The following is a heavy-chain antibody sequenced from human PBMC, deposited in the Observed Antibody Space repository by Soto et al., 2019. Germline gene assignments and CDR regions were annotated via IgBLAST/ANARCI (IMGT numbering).Heavy chain of an antibody. CDR3: ARASPVVTDV. CDR1: GDSVSNIDAV. J-gene: IGHJ6*02. Sequence: SQTLSLTCAISGDSVSNIDAVWNWIRQSPSRGLEWLGRTYYRSRWHNEYALSVKSRMTINPDTSRNQFSLQLSSVTAADTAVYYCARASPVVTDVWAQGTTVTVSS. CDR2: TYYRSRWHN. D-gene: IGHD5-18*01. V-gene: IGHV6-1*01.